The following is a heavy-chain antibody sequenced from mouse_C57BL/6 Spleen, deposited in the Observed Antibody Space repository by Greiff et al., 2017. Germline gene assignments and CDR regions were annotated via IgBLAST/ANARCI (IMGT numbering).Heavy chain of an antibody. D-gene: IGHD2-4*01. CDR2: ISSGGSYT. V-gene: IGHV5-6*02. J-gene: IGHJ4*01. Sequence: EVKVVESGGDLVKPGGSLKLSCAASGFTFSSYGMSWVRQTPDKRLEWVATISSGGSYTYYPDSVKGRFTISRDNAKNTLYLQMSSLKSEDTAMYYGARRDYDEDYYAMDYWGQGTSVTVSS. CDR3: ARRDYDEDYYAMDY. CDR1: GFTFSSYG.